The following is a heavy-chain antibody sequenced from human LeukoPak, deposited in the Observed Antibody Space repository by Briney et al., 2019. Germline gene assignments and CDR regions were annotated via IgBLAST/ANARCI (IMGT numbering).Heavy chain of an antibody. CDR2: ISGSAYST. CDR1: GFTFSSYA. CDR3: AKETVAAPPIDY. D-gene: IGHD6-19*01. J-gene: IGHJ4*02. V-gene: IGHV3-23*01. Sequence: GGSLRLSCAASGFTFSSYAMSWVRQAPGKGLEWVSAISGSAYSTYYADSVKGRFTISRGNSKNTLYLQMNSLRAEDTAVYYCAKETVAAPPIDYWGQGTLVTVSS.